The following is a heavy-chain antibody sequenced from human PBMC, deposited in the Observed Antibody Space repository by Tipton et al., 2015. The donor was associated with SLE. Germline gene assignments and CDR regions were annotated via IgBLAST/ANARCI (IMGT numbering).Heavy chain of an antibody. V-gene: IGHV4-61*02. CDR2: IYTSGST. CDR3: ARGQGPYYNYYYMDV. CDR1: GGSISSGSYY. Sequence: TLSLTCTVSGGSISSGSYYWSWIRQPAGKGLEWIGRIYTSGSTNYNPSLKSRVTISVDTSKNQFSLKLSSVTAADTAVYYCARGQGPYYNYYYMDVWGKGTTVTVSS. J-gene: IGHJ6*03.